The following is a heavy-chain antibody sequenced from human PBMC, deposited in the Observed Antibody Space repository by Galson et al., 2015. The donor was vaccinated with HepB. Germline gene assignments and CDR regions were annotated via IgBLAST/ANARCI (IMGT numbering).Heavy chain of an antibody. V-gene: IGHV3-49*03. J-gene: IGHJ3*02. CDR3: TRDPEPGVVVPAAMLWFDAFDI. CDR2: IRSKAYGGTT. CDR1: GFTFGDYA. D-gene: IGHD2-2*01. Sequence: SLRLSCAASGFTFGDYAMSWFRQAPGKGLEWVGFIRSKAYGGTTEYAASVKGRFTISRDDSKSIAYLQMNSLKTEDTAVYYCTRDPEPGVVVPAAMLWFDAFDIWGQGTMVTVSS.